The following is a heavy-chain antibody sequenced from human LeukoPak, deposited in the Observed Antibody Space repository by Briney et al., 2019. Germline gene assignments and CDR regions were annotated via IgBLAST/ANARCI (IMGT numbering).Heavy chain of an antibody. V-gene: IGHV4-39*01. J-gene: IGHJ4*02. Sequence: SETLSRTCTVSGGSIGSGDYYWGWIRQPPGKGLEWIGTIYYSGSTYYNTSLKSRVTISVDMSNNQFSLKLNSVTAADTAVYYCARHDYGDYGPFDCWGQGTLVTVSS. D-gene: IGHD4-17*01. CDR1: GGSIGSGDYY. CDR2: IYYSGST. CDR3: ARHDYGDYGPFDC.